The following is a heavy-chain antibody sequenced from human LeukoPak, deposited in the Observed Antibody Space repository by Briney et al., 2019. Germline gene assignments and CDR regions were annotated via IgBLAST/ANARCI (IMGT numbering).Heavy chain of an antibody. D-gene: IGHD3-10*01. Sequence: PGGSLRLSCAASGFTVSSYGMHWVRQAPGKGLEWEAFIRYDGSNKYYADSVKGRFTISRDNSKNTLYLQMNSLRAEDTAVYYCAKSGYYGSGSYYLPYYYYYMDVWGKGTTVTISS. J-gene: IGHJ6*03. CDR3: AKSGYYGSGSYYLPYYYYYMDV. CDR2: IRYDGSNK. V-gene: IGHV3-30*02. CDR1: GFTVSSYG.